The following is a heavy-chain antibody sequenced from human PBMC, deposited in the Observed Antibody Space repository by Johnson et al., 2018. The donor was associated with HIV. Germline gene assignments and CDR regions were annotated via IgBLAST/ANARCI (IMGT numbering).Heavy chain of an antibody. J-gene: IGHJ3*02. CDR2: ISHDGSPI. D-gene: IGHD6-19*01. V-gene: IGHV3-7*01. Sequence: AASGFTFSSYWMSWVRQAPGKGLEWVAVISHDGSPIYYADSLKGRFTISRDNAKNSLYLQMNSLRAEDTAVYYCARGSLMTQWLRGDDAFDIWGQGTMVTVSS. CDR3: ARGSLMTQWLRGDDAFDI. CDR1: GFTFSSYW.